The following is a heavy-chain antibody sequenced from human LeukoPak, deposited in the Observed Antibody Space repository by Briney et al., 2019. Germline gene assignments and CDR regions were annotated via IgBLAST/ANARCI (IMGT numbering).Heavy chain of an antibody. Sequence: PSETLSLTCTVSGGSISSGGYYWSWIRQPPGTGLEWIGYIYYSGSTNYNPSLKSRVTISVDTSKNQFSLKLSSVTAADTAVYYCARTRTRDYYYGSGDYFDYWGQGTLVTVSS. CDR1: GGSISSGGYY. V-gene: IGHV4-61*08. CDR3: ARTRTRDYYYGSGDYFDY. J-gene: IGHJ4*02. CDR2: IYYSGST. D-gene: IGHD3-10*01.